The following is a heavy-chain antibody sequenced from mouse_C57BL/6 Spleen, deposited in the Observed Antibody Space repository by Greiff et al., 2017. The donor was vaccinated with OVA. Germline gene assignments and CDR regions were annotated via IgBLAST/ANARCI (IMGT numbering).Heavy chain of an antibody. CDR3: TYGNWG. CDR1: GYTFTDYE. Sequence: QVQLTQSGAELVRPGASVTLSCKASGYTFTDYEMHWVKQTPVHGLEWIGAIDPETGGTSYNQKFKGQAILTADKSSSTAYMELRSLTSEDSAVYYCTYGNWGGGQGTTLTVSS. V-gene: IGHV1-15*01. CDR2: IDPETGGT. J-gene: IGHJ2*01. D-gene: IGHD2-1*01.